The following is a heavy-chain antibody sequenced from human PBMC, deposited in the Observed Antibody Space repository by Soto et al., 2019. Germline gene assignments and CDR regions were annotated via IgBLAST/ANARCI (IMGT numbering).Heavy chain of an antibody. J-gene: IGHJ4*02. CDR1: GGSISSSNYY. CDR2: VYYSGRT. CDR3: ARRSSSYFDY. Sequence: QLQLQESGPGLVKPSETLSLTCTVSGGSISSSNYYWGWIRQPPGKGLEWIGSVYYSGRTYYNTSLTSRVTISVDTSKNQFSLKLSSVTAADTAVYYCARRSSSYFDYWGQGTLVTVSS. V-gene: IGHV4-39*01. D-gene: IGHD6-13*01.